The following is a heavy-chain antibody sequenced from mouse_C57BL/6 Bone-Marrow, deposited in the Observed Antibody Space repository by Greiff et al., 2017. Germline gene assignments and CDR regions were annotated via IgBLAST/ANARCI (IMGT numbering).Heavy chain of an antibody. J-gene: IGHJ4*01. V-gene: IGHV3-6*01. Sequence: ESGPGLVKPSQSLSLTCSVTGYSITSGYYWNWLRQFPGNKLEWMGYISYDGSNNYNPSLKNRISITRDTSKNQFFLKLNSVTTEDTATYYCARDPHYYGSPYYAMDDWGQGTSVTVSS. D-gene: IGHD1-1*01. CDR1: GYSITSGYY. CDR3: ARDPHYYGSPYYAMDD. CDR2: ISYDGSN.